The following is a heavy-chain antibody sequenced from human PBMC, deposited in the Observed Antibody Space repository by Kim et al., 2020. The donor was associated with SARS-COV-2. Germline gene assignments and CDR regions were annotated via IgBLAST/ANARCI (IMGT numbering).Heavy chain of an antibody. CDR1: GDSVSSNSAA. V-gene: IGHV6-1*01. CDR3: ASDRYCSSTSCRLWFYSYGMDV. Sequence: SQTLSLTCAISGDSVSSNSAAWNWIRQSPSRGLEWLGRTYYRSKWYNDYAVSVKSRITINPDTSKNQFSLQLNSVTPEDTAVYYCASDRYCSSTSCRLWFYSYGMDVWGQGTTVTVSS. CDR2: TYYRSKWYN. D-gene: IGHD2-2*01. J-gene: IGHJ6*02.